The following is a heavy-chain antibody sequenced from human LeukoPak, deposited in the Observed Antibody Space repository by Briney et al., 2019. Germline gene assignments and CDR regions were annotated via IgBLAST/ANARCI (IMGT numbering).Heavy chain of an antibody. V-gene: IGHV4-59*01. D-gene: IGHD6-13*01. CDR3: ARLQYSSSRLDFDP. CDR1: GGSISSYY. J-gene: IGHJ5*02. Sequence: PSETLSLTCTVSGGSISSYYWSWIRQPPGKGLEWIGYIYYSGSTNYNPSLKSRVTISVDTSKNQFSLKLSSVTAADTAVYYCARLQYSSSRLDFDPWGQGTLVTVSS. CDR2: IYYSGST.